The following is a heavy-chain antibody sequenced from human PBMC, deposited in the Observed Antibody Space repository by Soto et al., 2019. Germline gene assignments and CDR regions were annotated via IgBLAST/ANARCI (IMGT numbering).Heavy chain of an antibody. CDR3: ARDRGWQVYYYYGMDV. CDR2: ISYDGSNK. D-gene: IGHD2-15*01. CDR1: GFTFSSYA. V-gene: IGHV3-30-3*01. J-gene: IGHJ6*02. Sequence: PGGSLRLSCAASGFTFSSYAMHWVRQAPGKGLEWVAVISYDGSNKYYADSVKGRFTISRDNSKNTLYLQMNSLRAEDTAVYYCARDRGWQVYYYYGMDVWGQGTTVTVSS.